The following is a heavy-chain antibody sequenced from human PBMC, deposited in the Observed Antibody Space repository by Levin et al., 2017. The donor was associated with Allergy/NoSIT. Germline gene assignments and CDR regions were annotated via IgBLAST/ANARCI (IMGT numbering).Heavy chain of an antibody. D-gene: IGHD6-13*01. Sequence: PGESLKISCKGSGYNFTNHWIGWVRQMPGKGLEWMGVISPDDSNTRYSPSLRGQVTMSADTSISTAYLQWSSLKASDTAMYYCARHLLWAAAGINDAFDIWGQGTMVTVAS. CDR2: ISPDDSNT. CDR1: GYNFTNHW. CDR3: ARHLLWAAAGINDAFDI. V-gene: IGHV5-51*01. J-gene: IGHJ3*02.